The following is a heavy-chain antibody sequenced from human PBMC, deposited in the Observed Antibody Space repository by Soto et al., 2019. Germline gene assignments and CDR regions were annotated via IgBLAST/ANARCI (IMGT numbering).Heavy chain of an antibody. J-gene: IGHJ5*02. CDR2: IWYDGSYQ. CDR1: GFTFSDFS. D-gene: IGHD3-16*01. Sequence: QVQLVESGGGVIQPGRSLRLSCKASGFTFSDFSMHWVRQAPGKGLEWVSAIWYDGSYQYYADPVRGRFTTSRDNSNNTLFLQMNSLRVEDTAVYYCARDRLITYGAKIAPDHWGQGALVTVSS. CDR3: ARDRLITYGAKIAPDH. V-gene: IGHV3-33*01.